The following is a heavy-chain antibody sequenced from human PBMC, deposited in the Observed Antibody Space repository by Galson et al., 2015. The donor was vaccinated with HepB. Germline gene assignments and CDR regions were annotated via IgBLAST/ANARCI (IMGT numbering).Heavy chain of an antibody. V-gene: IGHV3-7*03. CDR3: ARRISLVRGIITRPDYYYGMDV. Sequence: SLRLSCAASEFTFSSYWMNWVRQAPGKGLEWVATINRDGSEKYYVASLKGRFTISRDNTKNSVYLQMDSLRAEDTAVYYCARRISLVRGIITRPDYYYGMDVWGQGTTVTVAS. CDR2: INRDGSEK. CDR1: EFTFSSYW. D-gene: IGHD3-10*01. J-gene: IGHJ6*02.